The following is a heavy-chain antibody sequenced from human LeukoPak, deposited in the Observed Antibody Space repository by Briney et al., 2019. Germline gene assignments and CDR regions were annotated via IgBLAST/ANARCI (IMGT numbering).Heavy chain of an antibody. J-gene: IGHJ4*02. CDR3: ARRVYSSSWYAGPDYFDY. CDR2: INPNSGDT. Sequence: GASVKVSCKTSGYTFTGHFMHWVRQAPGQGLEWMGWINPNSGDTKYSQKFQGRVTMTRDTSISTAYMELSRLRSDDTAVYYCARRVYSSSWYAGPDYFDYWGQGTLVTVSS. V-gene: IGHV1-2*02. D-gene: IGHD6-13*01. CDR1: GYTFTGHF.